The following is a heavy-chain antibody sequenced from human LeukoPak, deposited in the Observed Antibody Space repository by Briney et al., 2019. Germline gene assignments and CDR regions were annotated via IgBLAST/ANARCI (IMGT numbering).Heavy chain of an antibody. D-gene: IGHD3-16*01. CDR3: ARDMTYYYGMDV. J-gene: IGHJ6*02. Sequence: PGGSLRLSCAASGFTFSSFAMHWVRQAPGKGLEWVAVISLNGGDTNYAGSVKGRFTISRDNSKNTLYLQMNSLRAEDTAVYYCARDMTYYYGMDVWGQGTTVTVSS. CDR2: ISLNGGDT. V-gene: IGHV3-30*04. CDR1: GFTFSSFA.